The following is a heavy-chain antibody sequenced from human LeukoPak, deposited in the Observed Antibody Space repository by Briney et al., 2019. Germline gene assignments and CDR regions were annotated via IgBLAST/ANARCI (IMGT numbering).Heavy chain of an antibody. CDR2: ISYDGSNK. CDR1: GFTFSSYA. D-gene: IGHD3-22*01. CDR3: ARDYYDSSGYYYVSVPGTSLPPHGDY. V-gene: IGHV3-30*04. Sequence: PGGSLRLSCAASGFTFSSYAMHWVRQAPGKGLEWVAVISYDGSNKYYADSVKGRFTISRDNSKNTLYLQMNSLRAEDTAVYYCARDYYDSSGYYYVSVPGTSLPPHGDYWGQGTLVTVSS. J-gene: IGHJ4*02.